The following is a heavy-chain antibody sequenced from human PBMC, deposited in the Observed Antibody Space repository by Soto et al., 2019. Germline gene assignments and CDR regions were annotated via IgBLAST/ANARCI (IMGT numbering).Heavy chain of an antibody. D-gene: IGHD3-10*01. Sequence: SETLSLTCTVSGGSISSGGYYWSWIRQHPGKGLEWIGYIYYSGSTYYNPSLKSRVTISVDTSKNQFSLKLSSVTAADTAVYYCARQEFDFYYYYYMDVWGKGTTVTVSS. CDR2: IYYSGST. CDR3: ARQEFDFYYYYYMDV. V-gene: IGHV4-31*03. CDR1: GGSISSGGYY. J-gene: IGHJ6*03.